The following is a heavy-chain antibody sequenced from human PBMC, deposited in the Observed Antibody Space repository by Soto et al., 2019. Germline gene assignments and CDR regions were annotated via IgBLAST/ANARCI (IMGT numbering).Heavy chain of an antibody. CDR3: STNVVVVPAARMAYYYYMDV. V-gene: IGHV3-23*01. CDR1: GFTFSSYA. CDR2: ISGSGGST. D-gene: IGHD2-2*01. Sequence: GGSLRLSCAASGFTFSSYALSWVRQAPGKGLEWVSAISGSGGSTYYADSVKGRFTISRDNSNNALYLQVNSLRAEDTAVYYFSTNVVVVPAARMAYYYYMDVWGKGNTVTVAS. J-gene: IGHJ6*03.